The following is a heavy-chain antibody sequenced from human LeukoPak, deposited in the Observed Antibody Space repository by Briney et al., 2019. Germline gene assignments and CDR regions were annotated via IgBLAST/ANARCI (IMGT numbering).Heavy chain of an antibody. J-gene: IGHJ3*01. CDR2: IYGDDSDT. Sequence: GESLKISCKGSGYSFTNHWIGWVRQMPGKGLEGMGIIYGDDSDTRYNPSFEGQVTMSADKSSSTAYLQWSSLKASDPAMYYCARQLGLSGSYSVYAFDLWRQGTMVTVSS. D-gene: IGHD1-26*01. CDR1: GYSFTNHW. V-gene: IGHV5-51*01. CDR3: ARQLGLSGSYSVYAFDL.